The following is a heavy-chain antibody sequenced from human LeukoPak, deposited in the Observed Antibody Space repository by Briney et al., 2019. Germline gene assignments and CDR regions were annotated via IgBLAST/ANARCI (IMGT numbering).Heavy chain of an antibody. CDR1: AFTFGEYA. CDR3: TRSIAVAGNFDY. V-gene: IGHV3-49*03. D-gene: IGHD6-19*01. J-gene: IGHJ4*02. Sequence: PGGSLRLSCTASAFTFGEYAMSWFRQAPGKGLEWVGFIRSKAYGGTTEYAASVKGRFTISRDDSKSIAYLQMNSLKTEDTAVYYCTRSIAVAGNFDYGGQGTLVTVSS. CDR2: IRSKAYGGTT.